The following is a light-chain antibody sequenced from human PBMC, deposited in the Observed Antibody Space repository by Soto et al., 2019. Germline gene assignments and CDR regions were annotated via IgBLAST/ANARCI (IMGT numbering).Light chain of an antibody. J-gene: IGLJ1*01. CDR2: EGS. Sequence: QSALTQPASVSGSPGQSITISCSGTSSDFGSYNFVSRYQQHPGKAPKLMIYEGSKRPSGFSNRFSVSKSVNTASLTISGLQAEDGADYYCFSYTGNSVYVFGTGTKVTVL. V-gene: IGLV2-23*01. CDR3: FSYTGNSVYV. CDR1: SSDFGSYNF.